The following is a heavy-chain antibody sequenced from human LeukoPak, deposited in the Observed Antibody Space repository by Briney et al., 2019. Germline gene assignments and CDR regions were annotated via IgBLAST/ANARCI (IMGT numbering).Heavy chain of an antibody. D-gene: IGHD2-15*01. CDR1: GFTFSSYS. CDR3: TTDRKKTYCSGGSCYSHRFDY. J-gene: IGHJ4*02. V-gene: IGHV3-15*07. Sequence: GGSLRLSCAASGFTFSSYSMNWVRQAPGKGLEWVGRIKSKTVGGTTDYAAPVKGRFTISRDDSKNTLYLQMNSLKTEDTAVYYCTTDRKKTYCSGGSCYSHRFDYWGQGTLVTVSS. CDR2: IKSKTVGGTT.